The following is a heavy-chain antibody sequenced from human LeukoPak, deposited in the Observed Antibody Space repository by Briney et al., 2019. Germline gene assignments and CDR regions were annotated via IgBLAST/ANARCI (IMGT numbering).Heavy chain of an antibody. V-gene: IGHV4-39*07. CDR3: ARDHGPAGVRFLEWLSYWFDP. CDR2: IYYSGST. D-gene: IGHD3-3*01. CDR1: GGSIRSGAYS. J-gene: IGHJ5*02. Sequence: SETLSLTCTVSGGSIRSGAYSWSWIRQPPGKGLEWIGSIYYSGSTYYNPSLKSRVTISVDTSKNQFSLKLSSVTAADTAVYYCARDHGPAGVRFLEWLSYWFDPWGQGTLVTVSS.